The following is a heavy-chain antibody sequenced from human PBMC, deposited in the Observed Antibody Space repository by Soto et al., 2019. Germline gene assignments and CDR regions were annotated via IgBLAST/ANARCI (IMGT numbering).Heavy chain of an antibody. V-gene: IGHV3-48*01. J-gene: IGHJ4*02. CDR2: ISSSSSTI. Sequence: EVQLVESGGGLVQPGGSLRLSCAASGFTFSSYSMNWVRQAPGKGLEWVSYISSSSSTIYYADSVKGRFTISRDNAKNSLYLQMNSLRAEDTAVYYCASQYGSGSYPYDYWGQGTLATVSS. CDR1: GFTFSSYS. D-gene: IGHD3-10*01. CDR3: ASQYGSGSYPYDY.